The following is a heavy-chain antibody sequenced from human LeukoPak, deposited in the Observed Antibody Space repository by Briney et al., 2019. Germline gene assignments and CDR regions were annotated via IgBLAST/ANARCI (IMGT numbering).Heavy chain of an antibody. J-gene: IGHJ6*03. CDR3: TRDPYSNYLYYYYYMDV. CDR1: GFTFSSYW. V-gene: IGHV3-7*01. Sequence: PGGSLRLSCAASGFTFSSYWMSWVRQAPGKGLEWVANMKQDGSEKYYVDSVKGRFTISRDNAKNSLYLQMNSLRAEDTAVYYCTRDPYSNYLYYYYYMDVWGKGTTVTVSS. D-gene: IGHD4-11*01. CDR2: MKQDGSEK.